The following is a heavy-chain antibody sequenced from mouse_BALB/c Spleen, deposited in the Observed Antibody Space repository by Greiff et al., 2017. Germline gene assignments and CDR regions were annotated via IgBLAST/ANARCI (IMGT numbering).Heavy chain of an antibody. V-gene: IGHV5-12-2*01. Sequence: EVHLVESGGGLVQPGGSLKLSCAASGFTFSSYTMSWVRQTPEKRLEWVAYISNGGGSTYYPDTVKGRFTISRDNAKNTLYLQMSSLKSEDTAMYYCARRGAPYYAMVYWGQGTSVTVSS. J-gene: IGHJ4*01. CDR2: ISNGGGST. CDR3: ARRGAPYYAMVY. CDR1: GFTFSSYT.